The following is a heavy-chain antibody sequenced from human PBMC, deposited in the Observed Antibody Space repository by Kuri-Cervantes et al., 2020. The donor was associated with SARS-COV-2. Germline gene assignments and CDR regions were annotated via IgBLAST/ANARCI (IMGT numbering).Heavy chain of an antibody. CDR3: ARDRGYFDWFYMDV. J-gene: IGHJ6*03. CDR1: RDTFTTFG. CDR2: IIPFFGTA. Sequence: SVKVSCKTSRDTFTTFGFSWVRQAPGQGLEWMGGIIPFFGTANYAQMFQGRVTITADESTSTAYMELSSLRSEDTAVYYCARDRGYFDWFYMDVWGKGTTVTVSS. D-gene: IGHD3-9*01. V-gene: IGHV1-69*13.